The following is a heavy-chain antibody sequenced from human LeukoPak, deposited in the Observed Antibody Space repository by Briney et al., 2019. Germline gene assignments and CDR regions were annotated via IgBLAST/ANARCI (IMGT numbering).Heavy chain of an antibody. D-gene: IGHD3-22*01. CDR1: GYTFTGYY. CDR2: INPNSGGT. V-gene: IGHV1-2*02. CDR3: ARDQRTYYYDSSGSNWFDP. J-gene: IGHJ5*02. Sequence: EASVKVSCKASGYTFTGYYMHWVRQAPGQGLEWMGWINPNSGGTNYAQKLQGRVTMTTDTSTSTAYMELRSLRSDDTAVYYCARDQRTYYYDSSGSNWFDPWGQGTLVTVSS.